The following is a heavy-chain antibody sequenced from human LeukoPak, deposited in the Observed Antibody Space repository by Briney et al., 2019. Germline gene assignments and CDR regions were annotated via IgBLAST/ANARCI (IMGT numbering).Heavy chain of an antibody. V-gene: IGHV3-21*01. D-gene: IGHD1-26*01. CDR2: ISSSTTYI. Sequence: PGGSLRLSCAASGXTFSSYSLNWVRQAPGKGLELVSSISSSTTYISYADSVKGRFTISRDNAKNSLYLQMNSLRAEDTAVYYCARGAAGYVGASSFDYWGQGTLVTVSS. CDR1: GXTFSSYS. CDR3: ARGAAGYVGASSFDY. J-gene: IGHJ4*02.